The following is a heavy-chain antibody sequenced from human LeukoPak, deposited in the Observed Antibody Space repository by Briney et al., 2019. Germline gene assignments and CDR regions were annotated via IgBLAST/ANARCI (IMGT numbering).Heavy chain of an antibody. CDR3: ARWFYYDSSGYYSPL. D-gene: IGHD3-22*01. Sequence: ASVKVSCKASRYTFSSYDINWVRQATGQGLEWMGWMNPNSGNTGYAQNFQGRVTMTRDTSISTAYMELTSLRSEDTAVYYCARWFYYDSSGYYSPLWGQGTLVTVSS. V-gene: IGHV1-8*01. J-gene: IGHJ4*02. CDR1: RYTFSSYD. CDR2: MNPNSGNT.